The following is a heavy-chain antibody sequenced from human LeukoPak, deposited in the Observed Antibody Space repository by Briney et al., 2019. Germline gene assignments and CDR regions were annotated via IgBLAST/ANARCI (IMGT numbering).Heavy chain of an antibody. V-gene: IGHV3-30*02. CDR1: RFTFSSYG. D-gene: IGHD3-10*01. CDR3: WKGPYYGSGSPRLGRDP. J-gene: IGHJ5*02. Sequence: GGSLRLSCAASRFTFSSYGICWGRQAPGKGLEWVAFIRYDGSNKYYADSVKGRFTISRDNSKNPLYLQMNRLRAGETAVYYWWKGPYYGSGSPRLGRDPWGQGTLVTVSS. CDR2: IRYDGSNK.